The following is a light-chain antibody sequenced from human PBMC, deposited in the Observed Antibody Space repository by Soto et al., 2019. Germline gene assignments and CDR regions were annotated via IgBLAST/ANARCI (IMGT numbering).Light chain of an antibody. V-gene: IGKV3-20*01. CDR1: QSVSSSY. CDR2: DAS. Sequence: EIVLTQSPGTLSLSPGERATLSCRASQSVSSSYLAWYQQKPGQAPRLLIYDASSRATGIPDRFSGSGSGTDFTLTISRREPEDFAVYYWQQYGSSPQTFGQGTKVEIK. CDR3: QQYGSSPQT. J-gene: IGKJ1*01.